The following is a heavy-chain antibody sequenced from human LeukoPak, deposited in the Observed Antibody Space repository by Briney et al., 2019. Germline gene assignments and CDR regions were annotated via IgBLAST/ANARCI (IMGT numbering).Heavy chain of an antibody. V-gene: IGHV4-4*02. CDR2: IYHSGST. Sequence: KTSETLSLTCAVSGGSISSSNWWSWVRQPPGKGLEWIGEIYHSGSTNYNPSLKSRVTISVDKSKNQFSLKLSSVTAADTAVYYCARDCGVAAADDHGDYWGQGTLVTVSS. J-gene: IGHJ4*02. D-gene: IGHD6-13*01. CDR3: ARDCGVAAADDHGDY. CDR1: GGSISSSNW.